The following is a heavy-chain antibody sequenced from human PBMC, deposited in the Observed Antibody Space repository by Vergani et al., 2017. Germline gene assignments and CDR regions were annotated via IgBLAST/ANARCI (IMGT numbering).Heavy chain of an antibody. CDR1: GFTFSSYS. CDR3: ARGSYYDILTGNYYYGMDV. Sequence: EVQLVESGGGLVKPGGSLRLSCAASGFTFSSYSMNWVRQAPGTGLAWVSSISSSSSYIYYADSVKGRFTISRDNAKNSLYLQMNSLRAEDTAVYYCARGSYYDILTGNYYYGMDVWGQGTTVTVSS. CDR2: ISSSSSYI. J-gene: IGHJ6*02. D-gene: IGHD3-9*01. V-gene: IGHV3-21*01.